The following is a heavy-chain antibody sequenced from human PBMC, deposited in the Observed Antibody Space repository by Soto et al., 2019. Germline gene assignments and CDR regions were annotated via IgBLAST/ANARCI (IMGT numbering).Heavy chain of an antibody. D-gene: IGHD4-17*01. CDR3: ATDVYGDYAFDY. V-gene: IGHV1-24*01. CDR1: GYTLTELS. J-gene: IGHJ4*02. Sequence: GASVKVSCKVSGYTLTELSMHWVRQAPGKGLEWMGGFDPEDGETIYAQKFQGRVTMTEDTSTDTAYMELSSLRSEDTAVYYCATDVYGDYAFDYWAQGTLVTVSS. CDR2: FDPEDGET.